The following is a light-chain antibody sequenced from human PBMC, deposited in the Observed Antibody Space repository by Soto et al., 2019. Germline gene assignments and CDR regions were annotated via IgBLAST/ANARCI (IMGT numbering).Light chain of an antibody. J-gene: IGLJ1*01. Sequence: SVLTQPASVSGSPGQSITISCTGTSSDIGGYKHVSWYQQHPGKAPKLMIYEVSNRPSGVSNRFSGTKSGNTASLTISGLQAEDEADYCCSSYTTSSTQVFGTGTKVTVL. CDR2: EVS. V-gene: IGLV2-14*01. CDR1: SSDIGGYKH. CDR3: SSYTTSSTQV.